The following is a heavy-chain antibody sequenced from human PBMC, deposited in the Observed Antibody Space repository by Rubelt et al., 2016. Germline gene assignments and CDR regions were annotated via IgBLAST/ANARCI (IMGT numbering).Heavy chain of an antibody. CDR1: GFSLPHARMG. D-gene: IGHD1-26*01. V-gene: IGHV2-26*01. J-gene: IGHJ4*02. CDR3: AGTIESGSYSVDF. Sequence: QVTLKESGPVLVKPTETPTLTCTVSGFSLPHARMGVRWIRQPPGGALEWLVHIFSNDEKSYSTSLKNRLTISRDTSKSQVVLTMTNMDPVDTGTYFCAGTIESGSYSVDFWGQGTLVTVSS. CDR2: IFSNDEK.